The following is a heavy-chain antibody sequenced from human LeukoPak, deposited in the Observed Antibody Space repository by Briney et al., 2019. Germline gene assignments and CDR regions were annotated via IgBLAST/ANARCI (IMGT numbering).Heavy chain of an antibody. J-gene: IGHJ4*02. CDR2: IYYSGST. V-gene: IGHV4-39*01. CDR1: GGSISSSSYY. Sequence: SETLSLTCTVSGGSISSSSYYWGWIRQPPGKGLEWIGSIYYSGSTYYNPPLKSRVTISVDTSKNQFSLKLSSVTAADTAVYYCARHRYGDYGDYWGQGTLVTVSS. D-gene: IGHD4-17*01. CDR3: ARHRYGDYGDY.